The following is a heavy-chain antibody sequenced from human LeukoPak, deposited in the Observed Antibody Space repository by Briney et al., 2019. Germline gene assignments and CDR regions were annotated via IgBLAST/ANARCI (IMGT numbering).Heavy chain of an antibody. J-gene: IGHJ4*02. CDR2: IYYSGST. Sequence: SETLSLTCTVSGGSIRSSTDYWGWIRQPPGKELEWIGSIYYSGSTYYNPSLKSRVTISVDTSKNQFSVKLSSVTAADAAVYYCARSIRGYSSGWYYFDYWGQGTLITVSS. CDR3: ARSIRGYSSGWYYFDY. D-gene: IGHD6-19*01. CDR1: GGSIRSSTDY. V-gene: IGHV4-39*07.